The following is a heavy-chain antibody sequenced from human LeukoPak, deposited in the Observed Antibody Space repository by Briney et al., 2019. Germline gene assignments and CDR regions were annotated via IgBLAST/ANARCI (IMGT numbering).Heavy chain of an antibody. CDR1: GFTVSSNY. Sequence: GGSLRLSCAASGFTVSSNYMSWVRPAPGKGLEWVSVIYSGGSTDYADSVKGRFTTSRDNSKNTMYLQMNSLRVEDTAVYYCARSSHYDILTGYSEEDAFDIWGQGTMVTVSS. CDR2: IYSGGST. V-gene: IGHV3-53*01. CDR3: ARSSHYDILTGYSEEDAFDI. D-gene: IGHD3-9*01. J-gene: IGHJ3*02.